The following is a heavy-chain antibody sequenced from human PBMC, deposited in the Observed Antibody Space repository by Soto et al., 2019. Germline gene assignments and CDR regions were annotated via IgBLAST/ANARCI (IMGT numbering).Heavy chain of an antibody. Sequence: QVQLVQSGAEVKKPGSSVKVSCKASGGTFSSYAISWVRQAPGQGLEWMGGIIPIFGTANYAQKFQGRVTITADKSTSTAYMELSSLRSEDTAVYYCARDLLDCSSTSCYSGHNWFDPWGQVTLVTVSS. CDR3: ARDLLDCSSTSCYSGHNWFDP. CDR1: GGTFSSYA. D-gene: IGHD2-2*01. CDR2: IIPIFGTA. V-gene: IGHV1-69*06. J-gene: IGHJ5*02.